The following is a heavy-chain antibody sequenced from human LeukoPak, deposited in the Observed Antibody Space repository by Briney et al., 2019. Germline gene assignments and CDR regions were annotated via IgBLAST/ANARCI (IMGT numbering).Heavy chain of an antibody. CDR3: AELGITMIGGV. J-gene: IGHJ6*04. V-gene: IGHV3-7*01. CDR2: IKEVGSEA. D-gene: IGHD3-10*02. CDR1: RFTFSRNW. Sequence: GGSLRPSCVDSRFTFSRNWTSWVRKAPGKGLEWGAKIKEVGSEAYYVDSVTGRFTTSSDNGKNALYLQMNSLRAEDTAVYYCAELGITMIGGVWGKGTTVTISS.